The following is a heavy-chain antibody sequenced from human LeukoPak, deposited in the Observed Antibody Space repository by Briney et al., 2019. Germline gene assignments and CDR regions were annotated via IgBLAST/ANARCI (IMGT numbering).Heavy chain of an antibody. V-gene: IGHV1-2*02. D-gene: IGHD6-13*01. CDR2: FNPKSGDK. CDR1: GYMFTDYF. CDR3: ARAQLLTAPAGTFADN. J-gene: IGHJ4*02. Sequence: ASVKVSCKASGYMFTDYFMHWVRHAPGQGPELMGWFNPKSGDKNYAQQFQGRVTMTRDTSINTAYMEMSGLTSDDTAVYYCARAQLLTAPAGTFADNWGQGTLVTVSS.